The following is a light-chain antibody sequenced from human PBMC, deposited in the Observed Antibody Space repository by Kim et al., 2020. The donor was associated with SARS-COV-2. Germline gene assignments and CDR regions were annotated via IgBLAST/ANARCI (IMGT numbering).Light chain of an antibody. J-gene: IGLJ2*01. CDR1: TRTVTSGYL. Sequence: GRTVTLTWVSSTRTVTSGYLPSWFQQKPGQAPRALIYSTSNKHSWTPARFSGYRVGGKAALTRSSVQPEDEAEYYCLLYYGDGQLLFGGGTQLTVL. CDR3: LLYYGDGQLL. CDR2: STS. V-gene: IGLV7-43*01.